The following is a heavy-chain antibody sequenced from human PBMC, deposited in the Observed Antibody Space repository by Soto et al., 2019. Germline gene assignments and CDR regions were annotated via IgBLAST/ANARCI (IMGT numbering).Heavy chain of an antibody. Sequence: GASVKVSCKASGYTFTSYYMHWVRQAPGQGLEWMGIINPSGGSTSYAQRFQGRVTMTRDTSTSTVYMELSSLRSEDTAVYYCARDTTGTTSRDYWGQGTLVTVSS. V-gene: IGHV1-46*03. CDR3: ARDTTGTTSRDY. J-gene: IGHJ4*02. CDR2: INPSGGST. CDR1: GYTFTSYY. D-gene: IGHD1-1*01.